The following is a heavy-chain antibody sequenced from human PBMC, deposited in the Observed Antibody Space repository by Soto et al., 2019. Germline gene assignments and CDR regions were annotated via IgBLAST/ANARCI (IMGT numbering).Heavy chain of an antibody. J-gene: IGHJ6*02. D-gene: IGHD3-9*01. CDR1: CGSISSSSYY. CDR2: IYYSGST. V-gene: IGHV4-39*01. CDR3: ARPTTYYDILTGYYSYYGMDV. Sequence: PSETLSLTCTVSCGSISSSSYYWGWIRQPPGKGLEWIGSIYYSGSTYYNPSLKSRVTISVDTSKNQFSLKLSSVTAADTAVYYCARPTTYYDILTGYYSYYGMDVWGQGTTVTVSS.